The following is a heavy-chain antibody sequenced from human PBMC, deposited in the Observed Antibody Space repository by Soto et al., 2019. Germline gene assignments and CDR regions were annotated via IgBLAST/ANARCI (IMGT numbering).Heavy chain of an antibody. D-gene: IGHD1-20*01. V-gene: IGHV3-9*01. CDR1: GFTFDDYA. Sequence: GGSLRLSCAASGFTFDDYAMHWVRQAPGKGLEWVSGISWNSGSIGYADSVKGRFTISRDNAKNSLYLQMNSLRAEDTALYYCAKSKGEGITGTTGDAFDIWGQGTMVTVSS. CDR3: AKSKGEGITGTTGDAFDI. J-gene: IGHJ3*02. CDR2: ISWNSGSI.